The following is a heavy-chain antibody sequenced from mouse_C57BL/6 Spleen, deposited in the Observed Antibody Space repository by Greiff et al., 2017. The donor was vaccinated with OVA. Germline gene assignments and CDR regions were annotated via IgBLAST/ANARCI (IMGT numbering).Heavy chain of an antibody. CDR3: TVMITTVYYYAMDY. V-gene: IGHV1-15*01. Sequence: QVQLKQSGAELVRPGASVTLSCKASGYTFTDYEMHWVKQTPVHGLEWIGAMDPETGGTAYNQKFKGKAILTADNSSSTAYMELRSRTSEDSAVYYCTVMITTVYYYAMDYWGQGTSVTVSS. CDR2: MDPETGGT. J-gene: IGHJ4*01. CDR1: GYTFTDYE. D-gene: IGHD2-4*01.